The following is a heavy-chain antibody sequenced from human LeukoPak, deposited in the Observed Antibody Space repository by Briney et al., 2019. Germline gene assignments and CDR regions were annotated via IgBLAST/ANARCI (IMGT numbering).Heavy chain of an antibody. CDR2: IRSKAYGGTT. J-gene: IGHJ5*02. CDR3: TRGFDSTLDWFDP. Sequence: PGGSLRLSCAASGFTFSSYGMHWVRQAPGKGLEWVGFIRSKAYGGTTEYAASVKGRFTISRDDSKSIAYLQMNSLKTEDTAVYYCTRGFDSTLDWFDPWGQGTLVTVSS. V-gene: IGHV3-49*04. CDR1: GFTFSSYG. D-gene: IGHD3-9*01.